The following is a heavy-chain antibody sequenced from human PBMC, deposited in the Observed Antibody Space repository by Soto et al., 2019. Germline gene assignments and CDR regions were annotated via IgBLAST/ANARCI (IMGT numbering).Heavy chain of an antibody. D-gene: IGHD5-12*01. J-gene: IGHJ5*02. CDR3: AKESGYAFDQ. CDR1: GFTFSSYG. V-gene: IGHV3-30*18. CDR2: ISNYGSDT. Sequence: QVQLVESGGGVVQPGRSLRLSCEVSGFTFSSYGMHWVRQAPGKGLEWVTRISNYGSDTKYSGSVKGRFTVTRDNSKNTLYLQMNSLSPEDTAVYYCAKESGYAFDQWGQGALVTVSS.